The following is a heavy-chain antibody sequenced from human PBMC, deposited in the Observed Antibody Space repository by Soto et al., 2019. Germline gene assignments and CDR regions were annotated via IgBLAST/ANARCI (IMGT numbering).Heavy chain of an antibody. Sequence: SETLSLTCTVSGGSISNYYWSWIRQPAGKGLEWIGRIYTSGNTNYNPSLKGRVTMSVDMSKNQFSLKLSSVAAADTAVYYCARNYDSSGLGYWGQGTLVTVS. CDR2: IYTSGNT. J-gene: IGHJ4*02. CDR1: GGSISNYY. CDR3: ARNYDSSGLGY. V-gene: IGHV4-4*07. D-gene: IGHD3-22*01.